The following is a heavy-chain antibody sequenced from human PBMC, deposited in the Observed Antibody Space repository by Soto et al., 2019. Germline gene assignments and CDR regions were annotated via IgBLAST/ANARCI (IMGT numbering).Heavy chain of an antibody. Sequence: SETLSLTCDVSGGSFGDNYWTWIRHFPGKGLEWIGYIYYSGSTNYNPSLKSRVSISVDASKAHFSLKLTSVTAADTALYYCAAGTLGAVWTPLDHWGQGILVTVS. CDR3: AAGTLGAVWTPLDH. CDR1: GGSFGDNY. CDR2: IYYSGST. D-gene: IGHD3-16*01. V-gene: IGHV4-59*12. J-gene: IGHJ4*02.